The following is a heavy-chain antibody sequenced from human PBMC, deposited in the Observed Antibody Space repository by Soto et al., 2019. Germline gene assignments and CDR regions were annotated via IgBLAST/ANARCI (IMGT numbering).Heavy chain of an antibody. D-gene: IGHD2-2*02. CDR3: ARDRGARGYCSSTSCYNDHYFDY. V-gene: IGHV3-7*01. CDR2: IKQDGSEK. J-gene: IGHJ4*02. CDR1: GFTFSSYW. Sequence: GGSLRLSCAASGFTFSSYWMSWVRQAPGKGLEWVANIKQDGSEKYYVDSVKGRFTISRDNAKNSLYLQMNSLRAEDTAVYSCARDRGARGYCSSTSCYNDHYFDYWGQGTLVTVSS.